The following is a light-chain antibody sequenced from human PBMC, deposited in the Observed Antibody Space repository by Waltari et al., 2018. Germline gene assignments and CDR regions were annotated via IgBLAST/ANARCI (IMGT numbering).Light chain of an antibody. V-gene: IGLV3-1*01. CDR2: HDT. J-gene: IGLJ1*01. CDR3: QAWASGSYV. Sequence: SYELTQPPSVSVSPGQTASISCSGRDLGDKYTSWYQQKPGQSPVLVIYHDTMRPSGIPERFSGSSSENTATLTIAGTQAVDEADYYCQAWASGSYVFGPGTQVTVL. CDR1: DLGDKY.